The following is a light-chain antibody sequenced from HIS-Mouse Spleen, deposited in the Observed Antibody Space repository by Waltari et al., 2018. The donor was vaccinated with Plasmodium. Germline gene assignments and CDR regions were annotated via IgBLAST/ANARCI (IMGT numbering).Light chain of an antibody. J-gene: IGLJ3*02. CDR3: YSTDSSGNHRV. CDR2: EDS. Sequence: SYELTQPPSVSVSPGQTARITCSGDALPKQYAYWYQQKSVQAPVLVIYEDSKRPSGIPGRFSGSSSGTMATLTISGAQVEDEADYYCYSTDSSGNHRVFGGGTKLTVL. V-gene: IGLV3-10*01. CDR1: ALPKQY.